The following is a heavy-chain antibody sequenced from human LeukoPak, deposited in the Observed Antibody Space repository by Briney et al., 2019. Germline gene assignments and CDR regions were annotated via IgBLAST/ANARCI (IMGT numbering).Heavy chain of an antibody. V-gene: IGHV3-7*01. Sequence: GGSLRLSCAASGFTFSSYWMSWVRQAPGKGLEWVANIKQDRSEKYYVDSVKGRFTISRDNAKNSLYLQMNSLRAEDTAVYYCARISSSWLGDAFDIWGQGKMVTVFS. CDR2: IKQDRSEK. CDR1: GFTFSSYW. CDR3: ARISSSWLGDAFDI. J-gene: IGHJ3*02. D-gene: IGHD6-13*01.